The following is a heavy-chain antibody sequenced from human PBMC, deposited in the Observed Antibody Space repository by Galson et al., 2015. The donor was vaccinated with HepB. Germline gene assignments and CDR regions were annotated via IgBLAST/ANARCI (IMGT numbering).Heavy chain of an antibody. CDR3: ARGDSYGLYMGY. Sequence: VQLQESGTGLVKPSETLTLTCAVYGGYFSDYYWSWIRQPPGKGLEWIGEINHSGSTNYNPSLKSRVTISLYTSKIQFSLKLSSVTAADTAVYFCARGDSYGLYMGYWVQGTLVTVSS. D-gene: IGHD5-18*01. V-gene: IGHV4-34*01. J-gene: IGHJ4*02. CDR1: GGYFSDYY. CDR2: INHSGST.